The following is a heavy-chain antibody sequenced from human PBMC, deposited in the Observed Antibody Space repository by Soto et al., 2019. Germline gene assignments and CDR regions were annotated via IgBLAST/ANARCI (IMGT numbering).Heavy chain of an antibody. CDR1: GYAFTSYG. J-gene: IGHJ5*01. CDR3: ARCFCSGGNCYAS. D-gene: IGHD2-15*01. CDR2: ISPYNGET. V-gene: IGHV1-18*04. Sequence: QIQLVQSGAEVKKPGASVKVSCKASGYAFTSYGISWARQAPGQGLEWMGWISPYNGETDYAPKFQGRVTMTTDTSTGTGYMELRRLRSDDTAVYYCARCFCSGGNCYASWGQGTLVTVSS.